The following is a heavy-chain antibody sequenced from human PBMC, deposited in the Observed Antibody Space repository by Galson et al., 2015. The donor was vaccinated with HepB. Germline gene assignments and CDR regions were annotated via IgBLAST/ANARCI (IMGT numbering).Heavy chain of an antibody. J-gene: IGHJ5*02. CDR1: GGSISISHY. V-gene: IGHV4-39*01. CDR2: IYYDGST. D-gene: IGHD3-10*01. Sequence: ETLSLTCTVSGGSISISHYWGWIRQPPGKGLEWLGNIYYDGSTYYNPSLKSRVTIFLDTSRNQFSLKLTSVTVADTAVYYCARRQAGSWFDPWGQGTLVTVSS. CDR3: ARRQAGSWFDP.